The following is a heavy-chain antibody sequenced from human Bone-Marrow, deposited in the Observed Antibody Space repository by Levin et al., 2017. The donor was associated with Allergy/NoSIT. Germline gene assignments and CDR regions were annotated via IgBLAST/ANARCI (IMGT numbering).Heavy chain of an antibody. CDR1: GFTFSSYE. CDR3: ARIVGATYYFDY. D-gene: IGHD1-26*01. Sequence: GGSLRLSCAASGFTFSSYEMNWVRQAPGKGLEWVSYISSSGSTIYYADSVKGRFTISRDNAKNSLYLQMNSLRAEDTAVYYCARIVGATYYFDYWGQGTLVTVSS. V-gene: IGHV3-48*03. J-gene: IGHJ4*02. CDR2: ISSSGSTI.